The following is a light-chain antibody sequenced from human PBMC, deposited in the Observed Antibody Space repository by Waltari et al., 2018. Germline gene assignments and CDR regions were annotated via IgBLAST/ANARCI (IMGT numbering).Light chain of an antibody. CDR3: SSYTDIGTLVL. V-gene: IGLV2-14*03. CDR1: TSAVGGFDF. CDR2: DVS. J-gene: IGLJ3*02. Sequence: QSALTQPASVSGSPGQSVTISCTGTTSAVGGFDFVPWYRQRPARDIRLRFYDVSSWPSGVSTRFSGSKSGNTASLTISGLQAEDEADYYCSSYTDIGTLVLFGGGTKLTVL.